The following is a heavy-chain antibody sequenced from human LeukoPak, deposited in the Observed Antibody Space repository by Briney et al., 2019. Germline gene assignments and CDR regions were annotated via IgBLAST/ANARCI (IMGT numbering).Heavy chain of an antibody. D-gene: IGHD5-24*01. Sequence: SETLSLTCTVSGGSISSYYWSWIRQPPGKGLEWIGYIYYSGSTKYNPSLKSRVTISVDTSKNQFSLRLSSVTAADTAVYYCARYPFDGYNYYFDYWGQGTLVTVPS. CDR1: GGSISSYY. V-gene: IGHV4-59*01. CDR3: ARYPFDGYNYYFDY. CDR2: IYYSGST. J-gene: IGHJ4*02.